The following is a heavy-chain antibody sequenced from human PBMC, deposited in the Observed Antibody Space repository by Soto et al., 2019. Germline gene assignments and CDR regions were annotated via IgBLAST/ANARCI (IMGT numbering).Heavy chain of an antibody. V-gene: IGHV4-30-2*01. Sequence: SETLSLTCAVSGGSISSGGYSWSWIRQPPGKGLEWIGYIYHSGSTYYNPSLKSRVTISVDRSKNQFSLKLSSVTAADTAVYYSASGPIGDYTDGFDYWGQGTLVTVSS. CDR3: ASGPIGDYTDGFDY. D-gene: IGHD4-17*01. CDR2: IYHSGST. CDR1: GGSISSGGYS. J-gene: IGHJ4*02.